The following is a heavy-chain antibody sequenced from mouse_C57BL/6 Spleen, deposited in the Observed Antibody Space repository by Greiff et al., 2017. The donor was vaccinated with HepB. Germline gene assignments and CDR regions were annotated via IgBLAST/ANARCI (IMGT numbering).Heavy chain of an antibody. CDR2: IYPIDGST. J-gene: IGHJ2*01. V-gene: IGHV1-78*01. CDR3: ARPFYYYGSSYHY. Sequence: QVQLQQSDAELVKPGASVKISCKVSGYTFTDHTIHWMKQRPEQGLEWIGYIYPIDGSTKYNEKFKGKATLNADKSSSTAYMQLNSLTSEDSAVYFCARPFYYYGSSYHYWGQGTPLTVSS. CDR1: GYTFTDHT. D-gene: IGHD1-1*01.